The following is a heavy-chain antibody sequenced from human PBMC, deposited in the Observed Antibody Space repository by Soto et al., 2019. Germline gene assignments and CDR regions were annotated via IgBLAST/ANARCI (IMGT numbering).Heavy chain of an antibody. CDR2: IYSGGST. CDR3: ARGAAVAGTHFDY. D-gene: IGHD6-19*01. J-gene: IGHJ4*02. CDR1: GFTVSSSY. V-gene: IGHV3-53*01. Sequence: VGSLRLSCAASGFTVSSSYMSWVRQAPGKGLEWVSVIYSGGSTFYADSVKGRFTISRDNSRNTLYLQMNSLRAEDTAVYYCARGAAVAGTHFDYWGQGTLVTVSS.